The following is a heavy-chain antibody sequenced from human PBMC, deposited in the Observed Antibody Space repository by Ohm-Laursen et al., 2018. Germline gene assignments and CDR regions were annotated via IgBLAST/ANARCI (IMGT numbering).Heavy chain of an antibody. D-gene: IGHD3-16*01. V-gene: IGHV4-59*01. CDR1: GFSISSSY. Sequence: SETLSLTCTVSGFSISSSYWSWIRQSPGKGLEWIGYVFYDGSTNYSPSLKSRVTISVDTSKNQFSLKLSSATSADTGVFYCARGGSNWFDPWGQGTLVTVSS. J-gene: IGHJ5*02. CDR3: ARGGSNWFDP. CDR2: VFYDGST.